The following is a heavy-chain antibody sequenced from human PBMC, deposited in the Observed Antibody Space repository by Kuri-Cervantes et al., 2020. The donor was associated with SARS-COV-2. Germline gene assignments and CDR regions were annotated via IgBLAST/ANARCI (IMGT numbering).Heavy chain of an antibody. D-gene: IGHD6-6*01. V-gene: IGHV3-30*02. CDR2: IRYDGSNK. Sequence: GESLKISCAASGFTFSSYGMHWVRQAPGKGLEWVAFIRYDGSNKYYADSVKGRFTISRDNAKNSLSLQMNSLRAEDTAVYYCARDFKLRVEYSSSSQYFYYMDVWGKGTTVTVSS. CDR3: ARDFKLRVEYSSSSQYFYYMDV. CDR1: GFTFSSYG. J-gene: IGHJ6*03.